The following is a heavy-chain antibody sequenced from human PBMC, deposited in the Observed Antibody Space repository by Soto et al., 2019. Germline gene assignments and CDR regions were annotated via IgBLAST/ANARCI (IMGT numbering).Heavy chain of an antibody. CDR3: GRYIRWSVGVRRFVH. J-gene: IGHJ4*02. CDR2: INPSTGGT. CDR1: GYTFTGQD. D-gene: IGHD2-21*01. V-gene: IGHV1-2*02. Sequence: GASVKVSCKASGYTFTGQDLHWVRQAPGRGLGWMGWINPSTGGTNFAQKFQGRVTMTSDTSIRTVYLELSSLRSDDTAVYYCGRYIRWSVGVRRFVHWGQGTEANV.